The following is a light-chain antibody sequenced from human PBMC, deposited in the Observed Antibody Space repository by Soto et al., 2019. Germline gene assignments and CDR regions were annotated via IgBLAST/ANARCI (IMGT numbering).Light chain of an antibody. V-gene: IGKV1-39*01. CDR1: QSINIY. J-gene: IGKJ2*01. CDR3: QQSYRSPYT. Sequence: IHMTQSPSSLSASVGDSVTVTCRASQSINIYLNWYQQKPGKAPTLLIYGASSLQSGVPSRFTGGGSRTDFTLTISSLQPEDFATYYCQQSYRSPYTFGQGTKVDIK. CDR2: GAS.